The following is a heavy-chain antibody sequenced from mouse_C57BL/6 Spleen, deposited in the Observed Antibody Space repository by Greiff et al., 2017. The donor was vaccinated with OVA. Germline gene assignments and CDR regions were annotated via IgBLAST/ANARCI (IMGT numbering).Heavy chain of an antibody. CDR1: GYTFTSDG. CDR2: IYIGNDYT. V-gene: IGHV1-58*01. Sequence: EVQLQQSGAELVRPGSSVKMSCTTSGYTFTSDGINWVKQRPGQGLEWIGYIYIGNDYTNYNEKFKGKATLTSDTSSSTAYLQFSSLTSEDSAIYFGARGGYYGSGPYFDYWGQGTTLTVSS. CDR3: ARGGYYGSGPYFDY. J-gene: IGHJ2*01. D-gene: IGHD1-1*01.